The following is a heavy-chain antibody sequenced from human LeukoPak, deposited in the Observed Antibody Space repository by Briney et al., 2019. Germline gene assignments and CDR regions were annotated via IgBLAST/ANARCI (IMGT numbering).Heavy chain of an antibody. J-gene: IGHJ5*02. CDR1: GGTFSSYA. CDR2: IIPIFGTA. Sequence: SVKVSCKAPGGTFSSYAISWVQQAPGQGLEWMGRIIPIFGTANYAQKFQGRVTITTDESTSTAYMELRSLRSDDTAVYYCSYSSSAGWFDPWGQGTLVTVSS. D-gene: IGHD3-22*01. CDR3: SYSSSAGWFDP. V-gene: IGHV1-69*05.